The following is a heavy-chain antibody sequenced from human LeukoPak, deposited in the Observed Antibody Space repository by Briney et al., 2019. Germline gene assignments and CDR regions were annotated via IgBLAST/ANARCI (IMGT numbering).Heavy chain of an antibody. D-gene: IGHD3-10*01. Sequence: GGSLRLSCAASGFPFSINAMSWVRQAPGKGLEWVSGISGTGGGTFYADSVKGRFSISRDDSINTLYLQMSSLRAEDTAVYYCARFRGSGSHTLCSFDYWGQGSLVTVSS. J-gene: IGHJ4*02. CDR3: ARFRGSGSHTLCSFDY. V-gene: IGHV3-23*01. CDR1: GFPFSINA. CDR2: ISGTGGGT.